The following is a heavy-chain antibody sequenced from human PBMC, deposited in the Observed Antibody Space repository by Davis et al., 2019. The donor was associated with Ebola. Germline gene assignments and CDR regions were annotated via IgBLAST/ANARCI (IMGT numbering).Heavy chain of an antibody. V-gene: IGHV4-39*01. CDR2: IYYSGST. D-gene: IGHD3-3*01. CDR3: ARVRRFLEWTRIDY. Sequence: MPSETLSLTCTVSGGSISSSSYYWGWIRQPPGKGLEWIGSIYYSGSTYYNPSLKSRVTISVDTSKNQFSLKLSSVTAADTAVYYCARVRRFLEWTRIDYWGQGTLVTVSS. J-gene: IGHJ4*02. CDR1: GGSISSSSYY.